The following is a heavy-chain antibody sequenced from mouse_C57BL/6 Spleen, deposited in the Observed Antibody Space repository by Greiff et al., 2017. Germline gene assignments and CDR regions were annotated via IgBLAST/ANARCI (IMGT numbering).Heavy chain of an antibody. CDR2: IYTGDGDN. Sequence: VQLQQSGAELVKPGASVKISCKASGYAFSGYWMNWVKQRPGKGLEWIGQIYTGDGDNNYNGKFTGKGTLTADKSSITSSMQLISLTSEDLAVYFCARELGDCYFVSFAYWGQGTLVTVSA. V-gene: IGHV1-80*01. CDR1: GYAFSGYW. D-gene: IGHD2-3*01. J-gene: IGHJ3*01. CDR3: ARELGDCYFVSFAY.